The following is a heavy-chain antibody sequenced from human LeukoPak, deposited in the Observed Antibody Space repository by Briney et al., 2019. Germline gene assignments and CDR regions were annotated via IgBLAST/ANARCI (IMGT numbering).Heavy chain of an antibody. J-gene: IGHJ4*02. V-gene: IGHV1-18*01. CDR1: GYTLTELS. CDR3: ARWTTTYLDY. D-gene: IGHD4-11*01. Sequence: ASVKVSCKVSGYTLTELSMHWVRQAPGKGLEWMGWISAYNGNTNYAQKLQGRVTMTTDTSTSTAYMELSSLRSEDSAVYYCARWTTTYLDYWGQGTLVTVSS. CDR2: ISAYNGNT.